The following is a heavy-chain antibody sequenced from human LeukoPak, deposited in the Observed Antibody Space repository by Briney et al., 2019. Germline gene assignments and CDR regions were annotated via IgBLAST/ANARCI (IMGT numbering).Heavy chain of an antibody. CDR2: IYHTGST. J-gene: IGHJ4*02. CDR3: ASRKLGNDY. CDR1: GGSISSYC. V-gene: IGHV4-59*01. D-gene: IGHD7-27*01. Sequence: SETLSLTCTVSGGSISSYCWSWIRQPPGKGLEWIGYIYHTGSTSYSPSLKSRVTISADTSQNQFSLKLSSVTAADTAVYYCASRKLGNDYWGQGTLVTVSS.